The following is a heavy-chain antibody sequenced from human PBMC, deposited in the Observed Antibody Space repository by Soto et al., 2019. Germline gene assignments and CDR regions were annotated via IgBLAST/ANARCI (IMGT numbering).Heavy chain of an antibody. CDR2: ISGSGGST. CDR3: AKDLSRLVITDFDY. V-gene: IGHV3-23*01. Sequence: GGSLRLSCAASGFTFSSYAMSWVRQAPGKGLEWVSAISGSGGSTYYADSVKGRFTISRDNSKNTLYLQMNSLRAEDTAVYYCAKDLSRLVITDFDYWGQGTLVTAPQ. D-gene: IGHD3-22*01. CDR1: GFTFSSYA. J-gene: IGHJ4*02.